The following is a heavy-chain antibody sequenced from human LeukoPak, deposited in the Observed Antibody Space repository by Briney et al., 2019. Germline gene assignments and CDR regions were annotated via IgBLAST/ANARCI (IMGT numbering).Heavy chain of an antibody. D-gene: IGHD3-3*01. V-gene: IGHV3-30-3*01. CDR2: ISYDGSNK. Sequence: PGGSLRLSCAASGFTFSSHAMHWVRQAPGKGLEWVAVISYDGSNKYYADSVKGRFTISRDNSKNTLYLQMNSLRVEDTAVYYCAREGVAQLDYWGQGTLVTVSS. J-gene: IGHJ4*02. CDR3: AREGVAQLDY. CDR1: GFTFSSHA.